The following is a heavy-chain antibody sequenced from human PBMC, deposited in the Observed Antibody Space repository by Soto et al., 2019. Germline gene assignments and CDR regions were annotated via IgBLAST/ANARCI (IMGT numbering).Heavy chain of an antibody. J-gene: IGHJ4*02. CDR2: IDPGDSST. Sequence: GESLKISCQGSGYSFTTYWISWVRQMPGKGLEWMGKIDPGDSSTNYSPSFRGHITISVDRSINTAHLQFSSLKAADTAVYFCARLEMSTGRDSWGQGTLVTVSS. CDR3: ARLEMSTGRDS. CDR1: GYSFTTYW. D-gene: IGHD1-1*01. V-gene: IGHV5-10-1*01.